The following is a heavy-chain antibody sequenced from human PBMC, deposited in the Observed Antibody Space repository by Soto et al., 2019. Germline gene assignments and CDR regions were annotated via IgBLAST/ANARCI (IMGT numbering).Heavy chain of an antibody. CDR2: ISAYNGNT. CDR1: GYTFTSYG. J-gene: IGHJ4*02. V-gene: IGHV1-18*01. CDR3: ASSLLVRYGLEGESD. D-gene: IGHD3-10*01. Sequence: QVQLVQSGAEVKKPGASVKVSCKASGYTFTSYGISWVRQALGQGLEWMGWISAYNGNTNYAPKLQGRVTMTKETSTRTAYMELRSLRSDEPAVYYCASSLLVRYGLEGESDWGQGTLVSVSS.